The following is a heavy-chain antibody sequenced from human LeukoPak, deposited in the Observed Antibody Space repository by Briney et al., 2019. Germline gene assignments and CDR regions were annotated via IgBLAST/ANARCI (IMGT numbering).Heavy chain of an antibody. J-gene: IGHJ4*02. D-gene: IGHD2-2*01. CDR2: IYSGGST. Sequence: GGSLRLSCAASGFTVSNNYMRWVRQAPGKGLEWVSLIYSGGSTYYAASLKGRFIISRDNSKNNLFFQMNSLRAEDTAVYYCSRDRHCIDSTCYGLWGQGTRVTVSS. CDR3: SRDRHCIDSTCYGL. V-gene: IGHV3-66*01. CDR1: GFTVSNNY.